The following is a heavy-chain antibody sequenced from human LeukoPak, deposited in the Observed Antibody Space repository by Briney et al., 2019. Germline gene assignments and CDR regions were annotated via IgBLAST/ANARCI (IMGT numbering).Heavy chain of an antibody. Sequence: PSETLSLTCTVSGGSISSSSYYWGWIRQPPGKGLEWIGSIYYSGSTYYNPSLKSRVTISVDTSKNQFSLKLSSVTAADTAVYYCARQIVVAPAAIGDAFDIWGQGTMVTVSS. J-gene: IGHJ3*02. CDR2: IYYSGST. V-gene: IGHV4-39*01. D-gene: IGHD2-2*02. CDR1: GGSISSSSYY. CDR3: ARQIVVAPAAIGDAFDI.